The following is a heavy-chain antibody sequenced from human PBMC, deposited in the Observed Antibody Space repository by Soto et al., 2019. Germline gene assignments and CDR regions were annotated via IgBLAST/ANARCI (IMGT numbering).Heavy chain of an antibody. CDR3: ARDPPIFYGDSHFDY. D-gene: IGHD4-17*01. CDR2: ISAYNGNT. CDR1: GYTFTSYG. Sequence: ASVKVSCKASGYTFTSYGISWVRQAPGQGLEWMGWISAYNGNTNYAQKLQGRVTMTTDTSTSTAYMELRSLRSDDTAVYYCARDPPIFYGDSHFDYWGQGTLVTVSS. V-gene: IGHV1-18*01. J-gene: IGHJ4*02.